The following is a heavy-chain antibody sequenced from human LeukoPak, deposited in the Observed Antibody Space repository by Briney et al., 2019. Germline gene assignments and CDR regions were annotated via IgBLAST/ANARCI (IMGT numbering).Heavy chain of an antibody. V-gene: IGHV3-23*01. J-gene: IGHJ2*01. D-gene: IGHD1-26*01. CDR2: ISASGDVT. CDR1: RFSFSAYP. CDR3: ARVGQGEWFFDL. Sequence: GGSLRLSCAASRFSFSAYPMGWVRRAPGKGLEWVSGISASGDVTFRADPVKGRFTISRDNAMNTLYWQMNSLGAEDTAVYYCARVGQGEWFFDLWGRGTLVTVSS.